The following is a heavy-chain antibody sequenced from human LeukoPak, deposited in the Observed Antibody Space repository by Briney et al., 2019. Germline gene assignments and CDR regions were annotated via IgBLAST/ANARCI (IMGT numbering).Heavy chain of an antibody. CDR3: TIAYSGSYLLGY. D-gene: IGHD1-26*01. CDR2: IRSKANSYAT. Sequence: GGSLKLSCAASGFTFSGSAMHWVRQASGKGLEWVGRIRSKANSYATAYAASVKGRFTISRDDSKNTAYPQMNSLKTEDTAVYYCTIAYSGSYLLGYWGQGTLVTVSS. V-gene: IGHV3-73*01. CDR1: GFTFSGSA. J-gene: IGHJ4*02.